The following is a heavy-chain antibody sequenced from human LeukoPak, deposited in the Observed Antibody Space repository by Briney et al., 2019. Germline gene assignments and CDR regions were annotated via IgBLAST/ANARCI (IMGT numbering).Heavy chain of an antibody. V-gene: IGHV3-21*01. J-gene: IGHJ4*02. Sequence: PGGSLRLSCAASGFTFSSYSMNWVRQAPGKGLEWVSSISSSSSYIYYADSVKGRFTISRDNAKNSLYLQMNSLRAEDTAVYYCARAVGDYEVFDYWGQGTLVTVSS. CDR1: GFTFSSYS. CDR3: ARAVGDYEVFDY. D-gene: IGHD4-17*01. CDR2: ISSSSSYI.